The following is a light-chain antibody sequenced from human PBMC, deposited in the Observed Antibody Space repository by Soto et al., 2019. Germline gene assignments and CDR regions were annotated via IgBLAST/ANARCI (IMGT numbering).Light chain of an antibody. CDR1: QGISNY. J-gene: IGKJ4*01. CDR3: PKYNSVPPLT. V-gene: IGKV1-27*01. CDR2: AAS. Sequence: DIQMTQSPSSLSASVGDRVTITCRASQGISNYLAWYQQKPGKVPKLLIYAASTLQSGVPSRFSGSGSGTDFTLTISTLQPEDVASYYLPKYNSVPPLTFGGRTKVEIK.